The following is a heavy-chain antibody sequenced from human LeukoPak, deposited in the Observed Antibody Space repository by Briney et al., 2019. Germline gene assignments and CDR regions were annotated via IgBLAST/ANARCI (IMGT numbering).Heavy chain of an antibody. Sequence: SETLSLTCTVSGYSISSGYYWGWIRQPPGKGLEWIGSIYHSGSTYYNPSLKSRVTISVDTSKNQFSLKLSSVTAADTAVYYCARFTVEGYYYYYMDVWGKGTTVTVSS. CDR2: IYHSGST. V-gene: IGHV4-38-2*02. D-gene: IGHD4-11*01. CDR3: ARFTVEGYYYYYMDV. J-gene: IGHJ6*03. CDR1: GYSISSGYY.